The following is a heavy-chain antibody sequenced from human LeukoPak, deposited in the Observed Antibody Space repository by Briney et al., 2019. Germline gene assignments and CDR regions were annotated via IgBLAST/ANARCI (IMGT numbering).Heavy chain of an antibody. CDR1: GGSLSSYY. J-gene: IGHJ1*01. CDR3: ARGVSYSSSWYPFQH. D-gene: IGHD6-13*01. CDR2: VYYSGCT. Sequence: SETLSLTCTVSGGSLSSYYWSWIRQPPGKGLEWIGYVYYSGCTNYNPSLKSRVAISIDTSKNQFSLKLSSVTAADTAMYYCARGVSYSSSWYPFQHWGQGTLVTVSS. V-gene: IGHV4-59*01.